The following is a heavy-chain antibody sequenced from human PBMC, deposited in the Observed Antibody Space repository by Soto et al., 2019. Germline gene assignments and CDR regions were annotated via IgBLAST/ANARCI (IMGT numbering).Heavy chain of an antibody. Sequence: PGGSLRLSCAASGFTVSSNYMSWVRQAPGKGLEWVSVIYSGGSTYYADSVKGRFTISRHNSKNTLYLQMNSLRAEDTAVYYCARLITIPILGGFDPWGQGTLVTVSS. V-gene: IGHV3-53*04. J-gene: IGHJ5*02. CDR2: IYSGGST. CDR3: ARLITIPILGGFDP. CDR1: GFTVSSNY. D-gene: IGHD3-9*01.